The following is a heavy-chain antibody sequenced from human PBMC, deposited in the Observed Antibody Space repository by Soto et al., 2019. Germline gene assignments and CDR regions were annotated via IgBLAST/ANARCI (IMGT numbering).Heavy chain of an antibody. CDR3: ARDGVQTTDFHYLYYGLDV. J-gene: IGHJ6*04. CDR2: GRSKVYGGTT. CDR1: GFSLSNYA. D-gene: IGHD4-4*01. V-gene: IGHV3-49*03. Sequence: GGSLRLSCIAAGFSLSNYAINWFGQSPGEGIEWLGFGRSKVYGGTTDYAASLRGRFTISRDDTKSIAYLQINRLKRDDTAAYYCARDGVQTTDFHYLYYGLDVCGSGTTVTVSS.